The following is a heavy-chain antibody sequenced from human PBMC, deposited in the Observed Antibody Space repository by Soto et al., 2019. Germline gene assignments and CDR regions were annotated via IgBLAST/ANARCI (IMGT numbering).Heavy chain of an antibody. CDR2: ISSSSSTI. Sequence: PGGSLRLSCAASGFTFSSYSMNWVRQAPGKGLEWVSYISSSSSTIYYADSVKGRFTISRDNAKNSLYLQMNSLRAEDTAVYYCARYCSGGSCYGVDYYYYYGMDVWGQGTTVTVSS. J-gene: IGHJ6*02. V-gene: IGHV3-48*01. CDR1: GFTFSSYS. D-gene: IGHD2-15*01. CDR3: ARYCSGGSCYGVDYYYYYGMDV.